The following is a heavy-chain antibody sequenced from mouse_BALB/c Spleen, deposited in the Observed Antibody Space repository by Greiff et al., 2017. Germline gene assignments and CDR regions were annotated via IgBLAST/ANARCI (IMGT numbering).Heavy chain of an antibody. Sequence: VKLMESGPGLVAPSQSLSITCTVSGFSLTSYGVHWVRQPPGKGLEWLGVIWAGGSTNYNSALMSRLSISKDNSKSQVFLKMNSLQTDDTAMYYCARDPLYRYDGYFDVWGAGTTVTVSS. CDR1: GFSLTSYG. V-gene: IGHV2-9*02. J-gene: IGHJ1*01. D-gene: IGHD2-14*01. CDR2: IWAGGST. CDR3: ARDPLYRYDGYFDV.